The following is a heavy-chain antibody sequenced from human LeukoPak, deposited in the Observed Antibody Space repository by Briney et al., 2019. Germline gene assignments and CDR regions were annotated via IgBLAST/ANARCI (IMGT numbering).Heavy chain of an antibody. V-gene: IGHV3-48*02. CDR2: ISSSSSTI. CDR3: ASAYCGGDCYSAYYYYGMDV. J-gene: IGHJ6*02. D-gene: IGHD2-21*02. CDR1: GFTFSSYS. Sequence: GGSLRLSCAASGFTFSSYSMNWVRQAPGKGLEWVSYISSSSSTIYYADSVKGRSTISRDNAKNSLYLQMNSLRDEDTAVYYCASAYCGGDCYSAYYYYGMDVWGQGTTVIVSS.